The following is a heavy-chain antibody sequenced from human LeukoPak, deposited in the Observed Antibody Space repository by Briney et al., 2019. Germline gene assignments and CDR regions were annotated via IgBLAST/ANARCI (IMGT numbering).Heavy chain of an antibody. CDR2: IYYSGST. V-gene: IGHV4-39*07. CDR1: GGSISSSSYY. CDR3: ARGEHSSSYYYYYMDV. D-gene: IGHD6-13*01. J-gene: IGHJ6*03. Sequence: SETLSLTCTVSGGSISSSSYYWGWIRQPPGKGLEWIGSIYYSGSTNYNPSLKSRVTISVDTSKNQFSLKLSSVTAADTAVYYCARGEHSSSYYYYYMDVWGKGTTVTVSS.